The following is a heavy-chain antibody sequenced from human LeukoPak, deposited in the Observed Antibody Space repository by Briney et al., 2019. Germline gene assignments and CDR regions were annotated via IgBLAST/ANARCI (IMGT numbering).Heavy chain of an antibody. D-gene: IGHD1-20*01. V-gene: IGHV3-15*01. CDR1: GVTLSTYA. J-gene: IGHJ4*02. CDR3: STLTSRGLSDS. CDR2: IKSKADGETI. Sequence: GGSLRLSCAASGVTLSTYAMSWARQAPGKGLEWVGRIKSKADGETIDYAAPVKGRFTFSRDDSKNMLYLQMNSLKSEDTAVYYCSTLTSRGLSDSWGQGTLVTVSS.